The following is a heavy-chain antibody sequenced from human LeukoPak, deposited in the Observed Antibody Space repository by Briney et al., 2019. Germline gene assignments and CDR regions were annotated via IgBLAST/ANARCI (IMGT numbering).Heavy chain of an antibody. CDR2: INGEVTSR. J-gene: IGHJ6*02. CDR1: GFIFSNYW. Sequence: GGSLRLSCAASGFIFSNYWMNWVRQDPGKGLVWVSRINGEVTSRNYADSVKGRFTISRDNAKNTLYLQMNSLRHEDTAVYYCARGGMLRGVPDVWGQGTTVTVSS. D-gene: IGHD3-10*01. CDR3: ARGGMLRGVPDV. V-gene: IGHV3-74*01.